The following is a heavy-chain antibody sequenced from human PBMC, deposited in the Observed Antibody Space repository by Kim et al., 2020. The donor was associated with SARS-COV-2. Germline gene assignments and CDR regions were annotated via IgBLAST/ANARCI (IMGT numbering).Heavy chain of an antibody. CDR3: ARHGIVVVPAAHDAFDI. D-gene: IGHD2-2*01. CDR2: IYYSGST. CDR1: GGSISSYY. V-gene: IGHV4-59*08. Sequence: SETLSLTCTVSGGSISSYYWSWIRQPPGKGLEWIGYIYYSGSTNYNPSLKSRVTISVDTSKNQFSLKLSSVTAADTAVYYCARHGIVVVPAAHDAFDIWGQGTMVTVSS. J-gene: IGHJ3*02.